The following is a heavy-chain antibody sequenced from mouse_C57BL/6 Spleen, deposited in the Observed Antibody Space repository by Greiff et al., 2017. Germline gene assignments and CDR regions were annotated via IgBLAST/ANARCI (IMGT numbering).Heavy chain of an antibody. D-gene: IGHD2-3*01. Sequence: EVQLQQSGPELVKPGASVKISCKASGYTFTDYYMNWVKQSHGKSLEWIGDINPNNGGTSYNQKFKGKATLTVDKSSSTAYMEHRSLTSEESAGYYCARIATDGYYVDYAMDYWGKGTSVTVST. CDR2: INPNNGGT. CDR1: GYTFTDYY. CDR3: ARIATDGYYVDYAMDY. V-gene: IGHV1-26*01. J-gene: IGHJ4*01.